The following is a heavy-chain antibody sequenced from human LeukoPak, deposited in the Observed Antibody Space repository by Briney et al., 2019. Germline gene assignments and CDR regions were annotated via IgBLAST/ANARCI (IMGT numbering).Heavy chain of an antibody. CDR2: ISAYNGNT. Sequence: GASVKASCKASGYTFTSYGISWVRQAPGQGLEWMGWISAYNGNTNYAQKLQGRVTMTTDTSTSTAYMELRSLRSDDTAVYYCARGRPAVPTMSRGNWFDPWGQGTLVTVSS. D-gene: IGHD5-12*01. J-gene: IGHJ5*02. CDR1: GYTFTSYG. CDR3: ARGRPAVPTMSRGNWFDP. V-gene: IGHV1-18*01.